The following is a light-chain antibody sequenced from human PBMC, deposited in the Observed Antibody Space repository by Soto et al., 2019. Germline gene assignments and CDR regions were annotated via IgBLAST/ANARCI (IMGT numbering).Light chain of an antibody. V-gene: IGKV1-39*01. CDR2: TAS. J-gene: IGKJ1*01. CDR3: QQSYSPPWT. Sequence: DIHMTQSPSSLSASVGDRVTITCRASQSISSYLNWYQQKPGKAPKLLIYTASSLQSGVPSRFSGSGSGTDFALTISSLQPEDFATYYGQQSYSPPWTFGQGTKV. CDR1: QSISSY.